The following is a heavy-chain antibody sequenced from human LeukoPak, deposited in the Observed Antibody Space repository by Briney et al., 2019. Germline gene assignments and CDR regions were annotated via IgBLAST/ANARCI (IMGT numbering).Heavy chain of an antibody. CDR1: GYPFTGYF. CDR2: INPNSGGT. V-gene: IGHV1-2*04. Sequence: ASVKVSCKASGYPFTGYFIHWVRQAPGLGLEWMGRINPNSGGTNYAQQFQGWVTMTRDTSINTAYMELSSLKSDDTAVYYCARANYYDSIGDAFDIWGQGTMVTVS. J-gene: IGHJ3*02. D-gene: IGHD3-22*01. CDR3: ARANYYDSIGDAFDI.